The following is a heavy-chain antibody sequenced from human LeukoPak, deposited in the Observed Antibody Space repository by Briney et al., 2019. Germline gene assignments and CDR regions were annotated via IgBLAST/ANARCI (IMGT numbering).Heavy chain of an antibody. CDR3: ARDPNYDFWSGYYPPGDY. CDR1: GYTLTELS. Sequence: ASVKVSCKVSGYTLTELSMHWVRQAPGKGLEWMGGFDPEDGETIYAQKFQGRVTMTRDTSISTAYMELSRLRSDDTAVYYCARDPNYDFWSGYYPPGDYWGQGTLVTVSS. J-gene: IGHJ4*02. V-gene: IGHV1-24*01. D-gene: IGHD3-3*01. CDR2: FDPEDGET.